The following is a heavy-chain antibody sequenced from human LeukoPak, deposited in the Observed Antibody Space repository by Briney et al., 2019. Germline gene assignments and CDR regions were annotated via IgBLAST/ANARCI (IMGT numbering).Heavy chain of an antibody. J-gene: IGHJ4*02. CDR3: AKLPKTTVATITVDY. V-gene: IGHV3-30*18. CDR1: GFTFSSYG. D-gene: IGHD5-12*01. CDR2: ISYDGSNK. Sequence: GGSLRLSCAASGFTFSSYGMHWVRQAPGKGLEWVAVISYDGSNKHYADSVKGRFTISRDNSKNTLYLQMNSPRAEDTAVYYCAKLPKTTVATITVDYWGQGTLVTVSS.